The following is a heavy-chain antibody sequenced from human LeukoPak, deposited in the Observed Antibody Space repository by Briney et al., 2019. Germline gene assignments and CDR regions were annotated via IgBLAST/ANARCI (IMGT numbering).Heavy chain of an antibody. CDR3: ARDGLKTHSTVTGSYNWFDP. J-gene: IGHJ5*02. CDR1: GFTFSSYG. V-gene: IGHV3-33*01. CDR2: IWYDGSNK. D-gene: IGHD4-17*01. Sequence: PGGSLRLSCAASGFTFSSYGMHWVRQAPGKGLEWVAVIWYDGSNKYYADSVKGRFTISRDNSKNTLYLQMNSLRAEDTAVYYCARDGLKTHSTVTGSYNWFDPWGQGTLVTVSS.